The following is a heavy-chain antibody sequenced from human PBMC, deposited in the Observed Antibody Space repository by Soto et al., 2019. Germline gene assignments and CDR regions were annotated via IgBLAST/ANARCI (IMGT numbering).Heavy chain of an antibody. J-gene: IGHJ2*01. CDR2: ISGSGGST. D-gene: IGHD3-10*01. CDR1: GFTFSSYA. V-gene: IGHV3-23*01. CDR3: AKDRALYYYGSGSYYRYWYFDL. Sequence: EVQLLESGGGLVQPGGSLRLSCAASGFTFSSYAMSWVRQAPGKGLEWVSAISGSGGSTYYADSVKGRFTISRDNSKNTLYLQMNSLRAEDTAVYYCAKDRALYYYGSGSYYRYWYFDLWGRGTPVTVSS.